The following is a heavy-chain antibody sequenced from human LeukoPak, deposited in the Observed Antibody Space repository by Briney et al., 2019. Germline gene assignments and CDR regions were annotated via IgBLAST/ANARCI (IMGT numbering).Heavy chain of an antibody. CDR1: GGTFSSYA. CDR3: ARSSAAAGNWFDP. J-gene: IGHJ5*02. Sequence: GASVKVSCKASGGTFSSYAISWVRKPPGQGLEWMGGIIPIFGTANYAQKFQGRVTITADESTSTAYMELSSLRSEDTAVYYCARSSAAAGNWFDPWGQGTLVTVSS. CDR2: IIPIFGTA. D-gene: IGHD6-13*01. V-gene: IGHV1-69*13.